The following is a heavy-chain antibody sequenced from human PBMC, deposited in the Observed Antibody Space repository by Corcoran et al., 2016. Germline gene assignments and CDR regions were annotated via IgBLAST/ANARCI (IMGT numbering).Heavy chain of an antibody. D-gene: IGHD5-18*01. CDR2: IKSKTDGGTT. CDR3: VTAGHGFGYHSVDS. Sequence: EVQLVESGGGLVKPGGSLRLSCAASGFTFSNAWMSWVRQAPGQGLEWVGRIKSKTDGGTTAYAAPVKGRFTISRDDSKTTLYLQMNSMKTEDTDVYDCVTAGHGFGYHSVDSWGQGTMVTVSS. V-gene: IGHV3-15*01. CDR1: GFTFSNAW. J-gene: IGHJ3*02.